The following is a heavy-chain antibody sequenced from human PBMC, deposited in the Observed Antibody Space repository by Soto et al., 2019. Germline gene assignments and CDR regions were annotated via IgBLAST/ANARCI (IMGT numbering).Heavy chain of an antibody. J-gene: IGHJ4*02. Sequence: EVQLMESGGGLVQPGGSLRLSCAASEFAFSSYALNWVRQAPGKGLEWVAAISATGTTTDYADSVKGRFTISRDNSKSTMFLQMDSLGAEDTAVYYCATYSSALDDWGQGTMVTVSS. D-gene: IGHD6-25*01. V-gene: IGHV3-23*01. CDR3: ATYSSALDD. CDR1: EFAFSSYA. CDR2: ISATGTTT.